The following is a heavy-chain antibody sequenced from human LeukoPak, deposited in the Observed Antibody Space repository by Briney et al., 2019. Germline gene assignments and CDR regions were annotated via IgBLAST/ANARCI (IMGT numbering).Heavy chain of an antibody. V-gene: IGHV1-18*01. J-gene: IGHJ4*02. CDR1: GYDFINYG. CDR2: RSIYNGNT. CDR3: ARGGPFPSSSSSREYYLDY. D-gene: IGHD6-6*01. Sequence: ASVKVSCKASGYDFINYGISRVRQAPGQGLEWMGWRSIYNGNTDYKLQGRVTMTTDTSTNTAYMEVRSLRSDDTAVYYCARGGPFPSSSSSREYYLDYWCQGTLVTISS.